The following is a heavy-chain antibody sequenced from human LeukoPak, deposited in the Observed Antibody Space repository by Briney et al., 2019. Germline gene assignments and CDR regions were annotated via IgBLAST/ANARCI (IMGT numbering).Heavy chain of an antibody. CDR1: GFTFSSTW. CDR3: ARGVDRLRPYYDFWSGYRQDYYYYYMDV. Sequence: PGGSLRLSCAASGFTFSSTWMHWVRQVPGKELVWVARIESDGSRTTYAESVKGRFTISRDNAKNSLYLQMNSLRAEDTAVYYCARGVDRLRPYYDFWSGYRQDYYYYYMDVWGKGTTVTVSS. D-gene: IGHD3-3*01. J-gene: IGHJ6*03. V-gene: IGHV3-74*03. CDR2: IESDGSRT.